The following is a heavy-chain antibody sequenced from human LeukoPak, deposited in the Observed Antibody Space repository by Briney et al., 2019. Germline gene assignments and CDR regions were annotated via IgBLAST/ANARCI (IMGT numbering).Heavy chain of an antibody. Sequence: SETLSLTCTVSGGSISSSSYYWGWIRQHPGKGLEWIGYIYYSGSTYYNPSLKSRVTISVDTSKNQFSLKLSSVTAADTAVYYCARGPYYGSGSYQATLDYWGQGTLVTVSS. J-gene: IGHJ4*02. CDR1: GGSISSSSYY. D-gene: IGHD3-10*01. CDR2: IYYSGST. CDR3: ARGPYYGSGSYQATLDY. V-gene: IGHV4-31*03.